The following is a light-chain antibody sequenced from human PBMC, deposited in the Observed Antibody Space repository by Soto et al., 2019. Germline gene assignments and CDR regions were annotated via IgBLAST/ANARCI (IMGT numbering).Light chain of an antibody. CDR3: QQYDDWPFT. Sequence: EIVMTQSPATLSESPGERATLSCRASQSVSSNLAWYQQKPGQAPRLLISSASIRATGIPARFSGSGSGTEFTLTISSLQSEDFAIYYCQQYDDWPFTFGQGTKLEIK. J-gene: IGKJ2*01. V-gene: IGKV3D-15*01. CDR1: QSVSSN. CDR2: SAS.